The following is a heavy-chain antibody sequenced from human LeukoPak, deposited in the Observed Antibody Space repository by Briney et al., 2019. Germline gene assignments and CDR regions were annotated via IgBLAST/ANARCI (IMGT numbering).Heavy chain of an antibody. CDR3: ARALDRSYYYVYLS. V-gene: IGHV1-8*01. CDR1: GYTLTDFD. Sequence: GASVTLSCKVSGYTLTDFDINWVRQAPGRGLEWMGWMNPNSGNTVYAHKFQGRVTMTRDTSINTGRMELTSLTSEDTAVYYCARALDRSYYYVYLSWGQGTVISVSS. D-gene: IGHD3-16*01. CDR2: MNPNSGNT. J-gene: IGHJ5*02.